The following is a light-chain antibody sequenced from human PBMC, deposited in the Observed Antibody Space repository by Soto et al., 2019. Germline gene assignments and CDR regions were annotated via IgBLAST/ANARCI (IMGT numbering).Light chain of an antibody. J-gene: IGKJ1*01. V-gene: IGKV1-8*01. CDR3: QQYYSYPWT. CDR2: AAS. CDR1: QTISSW. Sequence: IQMTQPPSSLSASVGDRVTITFRASQTISSWLAWYQQKPGKAPKLLIYAASTLQSGVPSRFSGSGSGTDFTLTISCLQSEDFATYYCQQYYSYPWTFGQGTKVDIK.